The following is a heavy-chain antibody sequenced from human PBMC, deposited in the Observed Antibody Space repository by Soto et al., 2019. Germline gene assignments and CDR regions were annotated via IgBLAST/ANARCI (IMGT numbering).Heavy chain of an antibody. D-gene: IGHD1-1*01. CDR2: INHSGST. V-gene: IGHV4-34*01. J-gene: IGHJ6*02. CDR3: ARGSIGGTTGTDSYYYGMDV. CDR1: GGSFSGYY. Sequence: SETLSLTCAAYGGSFSGYYWSWIRQPPGKGLEWIGEINHSGSTNYNPSLKSRVTISVDTSTNQFSLNLSSVIAADTAVYYCARGSIGGTTGTDSYYYGMDVGGQVTTCTVSS.